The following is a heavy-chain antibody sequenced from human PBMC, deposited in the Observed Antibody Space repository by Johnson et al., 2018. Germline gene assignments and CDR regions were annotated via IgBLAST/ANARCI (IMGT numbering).Heavy chain of an antibody. CDR3: ACMYSTSAPFGYYYGMDV. J-gene: IGHJ6*02. CDR1: GGTFSSYA. V-gene: IGHV1-69*12. CDR2: IIPIFGTA. D-gene: IGHD6-6*01. Sequence: QVQLVQSGAEVKKXGSSXKVXCKASGGTFSSYAISWVRQAPGQGLEWMGGIIPIFGTANYAQKFQGRVTITADESTSTAYMELSSLRSEDTAGYYCACMYSTSAPFGYYYGMDVWGQGTTVTVS.